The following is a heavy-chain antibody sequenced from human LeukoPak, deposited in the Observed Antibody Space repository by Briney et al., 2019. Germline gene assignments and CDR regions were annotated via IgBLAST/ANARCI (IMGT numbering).Heavy chain of an antibody. J-gene: IGHJ5*01. CDR2: ISGSVGTT. Sequence: GGTLRLSCAASGFTFSSYGMSWVRPAPGKGLEWVSAISGSVGTTYYADSVKGRFTISRDNSKNTLYLQMNSLRAEDTAVYYCAKSGPYSGGWFDYWGQGTLVTVSS. D-gene: IGHD6-19*01. V-gene: IGHV3-23*01. CDR1: GFTFSSYG. CDR3: AKSGPYSGGWFDY.